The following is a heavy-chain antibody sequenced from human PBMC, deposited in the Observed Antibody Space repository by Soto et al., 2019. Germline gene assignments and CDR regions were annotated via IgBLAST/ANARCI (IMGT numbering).Heavy chain of an antibody. CDR3: AREGSGYNV. D-gene: IGHD5-12*01. CDR1: GGSFSNFG. J-gene: IGHJ4*02. CDR2: IVPFFGRP. Sequence: SVKVSFNASGGSFSNFGIRLVRQAPGQGLEWMGGIVPFFGRPNYAQRFRVRLTITADESTSTGYMELISLRSDDTAVYYCAREGSGYNVWGQGTQVTVSS. V-gene: IGHV1-69*13.